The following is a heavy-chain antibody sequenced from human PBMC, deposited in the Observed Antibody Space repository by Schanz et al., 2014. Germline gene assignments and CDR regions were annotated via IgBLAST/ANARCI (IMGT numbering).Heavy chain of an antibody. V-gene: IGHV3-66*01. Sequence: EVQLVESGGGLVQPGGSLRLSCAASGFTVSNNYMSWVRQAPGKGLECVSIIYSDGSTYYVDSVKGRFIISRDNSKNNVYLQMHSLRAEATAVYYCARDPGGTKTHGLWGQGTLVTVSS. CDR3: ARDPGGTKTHGL. CDR1: GFTVSNNY. CDR2: IYSDGST. J-gene: IGHJ4*02. D-gene: IGHD2-15*01.